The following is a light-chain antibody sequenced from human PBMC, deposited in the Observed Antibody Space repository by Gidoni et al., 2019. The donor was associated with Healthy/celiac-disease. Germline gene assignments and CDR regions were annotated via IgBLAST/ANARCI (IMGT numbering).Light chain of an antibody. CDR1: SSNIGNNA. CDR3: AAWYDSLNGVV. CDR2: YAD. V-gene: IGLV1-36*01. J-gene: IGLJ2*01. Sequence: QSVLTQPPSVSDAPRPRVTISCSGSSSNIGNNAVNWYQQLPGKAPKLLIYYADLLPSGFSDRFSGSKSGNSASLAISGLQSEDEADYYCAAWYDSLNGVVFGGGTKLTVL.